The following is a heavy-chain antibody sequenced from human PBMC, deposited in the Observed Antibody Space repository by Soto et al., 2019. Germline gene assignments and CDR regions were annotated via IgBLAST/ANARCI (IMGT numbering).Heavy chain of an antibody. V-gene: IGHV4-30-2*01. Sequence: SMSLTCAVSRGSISSGDDSWSWIRQPPGKGLEWIGYIYHSGSTSYNPSLKSRVTISVDRSQNQFSLKLSSVTAADTAVYYCARGGDTSLGYYYYGIDVWGQGTTVTVPS. CDR3: ARGGDTSLGYYYYGIDV. D-gene: IGHD3-16*01. J-gene: IGHJ6*02. CDR2: IYHSGST. CDR1: RGSISSGDDS.